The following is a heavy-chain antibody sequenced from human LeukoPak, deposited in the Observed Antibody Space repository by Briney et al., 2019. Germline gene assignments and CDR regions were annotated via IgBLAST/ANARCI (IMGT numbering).Heavy chain of an antibody. CDR2: INPNSGGT. Sequence: GASVKVSCKASGYTFTGYYMHWVRQAPGQGLEWMGWINPNSGGTNYAQKFQGRVTMTRDTSTGTVYMELSSLRSEDTAVYYCARDIVAPTYFDYWGQGTLVTVSS. D-gene: IGHD2-15*01. CDR1: GYTFTGYY. CDR3: ARDIVAPTYFDY. J-gene: IGHJ4*02. V-gene: IGHV1-2*02.